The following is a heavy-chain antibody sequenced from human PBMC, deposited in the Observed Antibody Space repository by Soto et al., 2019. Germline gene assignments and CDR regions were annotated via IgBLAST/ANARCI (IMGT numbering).Heavy chain of an antibody. CDR1: GYTFTRYG. J-gene: IGHJ4*02. Sequence: QVQLVQSGAEVKKPGASVKVSFKASGYTFTRYGLSWVRQAPGQGLEWIGWINAYNGNTNYAQKLQGRLTMTTDTSTITAYMELRSLRSDDPAVYDCARGEANGDYWGQGTLVTVSS. CDR2: INAYNGNT. CDR3: ARGEANGDY. V-gene: IGHV1-18*01.